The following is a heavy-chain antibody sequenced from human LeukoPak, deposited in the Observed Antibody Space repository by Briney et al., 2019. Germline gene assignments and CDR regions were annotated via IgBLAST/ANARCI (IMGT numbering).Heavy chain of an antibody. Sequence: PSQTLSLTCAVSGGSISSGGYSWRWIRQPPGKGLEWIGYIYQSGSTYYNPSLKSRVTISVDRSKNQFSLKLSSVTAADTAVYYCGRGGIAAAASGIDYWGQGTLVTVSS. D-gene: IGHD6-13*01. CDR1: GGSISSGGYS. CDR3: GRGGIAAAASGIDY. CDR2: IYQSGST. J-gene: IGHJ4*02. V-gene: IGHV4-30-2*01.